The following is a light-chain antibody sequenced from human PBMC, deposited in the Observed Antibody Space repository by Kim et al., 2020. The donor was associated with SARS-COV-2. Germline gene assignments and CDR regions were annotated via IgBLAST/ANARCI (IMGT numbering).Light chain of an antibody. Sequence: VGDRVTTSCRARQSSSIWLALYQHKPGKAPTLLFHDVSTLESGLPSRFSGSGSGTEFTLIISRLQPYDCATYYRQQYDTWWTFGQGTKVEMK. CDR2: DVS. V-gene: IGKV1-5*01. CDR1: QSSSIW. J-gene: IGKJ1*01. CDR3: QQYDTWWT.